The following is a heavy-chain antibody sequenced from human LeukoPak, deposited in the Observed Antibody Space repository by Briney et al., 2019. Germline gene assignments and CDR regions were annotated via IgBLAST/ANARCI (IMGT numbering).Heavy chain of an antibody. J-gene: IGHJ6*02. CDR2: ISAYNGNT. CDR1: GYTFTSYG. V-gene: IGHV1-18*01. Sequence: ASVKVSCKASGYTFTSYGFSWVRQAPGQGLEWMGWISAYNGNTNYAQKLQGRVTMTTDTSTSTAYMELRSLRSDDTAVYYCARDIPGSSWYIYYYYGMDVWGQGTTVTVSS. D-gene: IGHD6-13*01. CDR3: ARDIPGSSWYIYYYYGMDV.